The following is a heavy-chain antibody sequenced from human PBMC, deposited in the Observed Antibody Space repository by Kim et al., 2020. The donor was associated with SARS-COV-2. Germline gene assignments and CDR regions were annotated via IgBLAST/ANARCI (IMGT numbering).Heavy chain of an antibody. D-gene: IGHD6-13*01. CDR2: IYPGDSDT. J-gene: IGHJ6*02. CDR3: ARQRIAAAGLGYYYYGMDV. CDR1: GYSFTSYW. Sequence: GESLKISCKGSGYSFTSYWIGWLRQMPGKGLEWMGIIYPGDSDTRYSPSFQGQVTISADKSISTAYLQWSSLKASDTAMYYCARQRIAAAGLGYYYYGMDVWGQGTTVTVSS. V-gene: IGHV5-51*01.